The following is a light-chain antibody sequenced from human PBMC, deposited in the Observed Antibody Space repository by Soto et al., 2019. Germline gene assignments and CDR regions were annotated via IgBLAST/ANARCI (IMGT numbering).Light chain of an antibody. V-gene: IGKV3-15*01. J-gene: IGKJ1*01. CDR2: GAS. CDR1: QSVSSN. CDR3: QQYNDRPGT. Sequence: EIVMTQSPATLSVSPGERVTLSCRASQSVSSNLAWFQQKPGQAPRLLIYGASTRATGIPATFSGSGSGTAFTLTISSLQSEDFAVYYCQQYNDRPGTFGQGTKVEIK.